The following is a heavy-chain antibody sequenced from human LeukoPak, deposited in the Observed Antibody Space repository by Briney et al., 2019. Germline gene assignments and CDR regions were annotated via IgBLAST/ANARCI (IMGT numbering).Heavy chain of an antibody. CDR1: GYSFTDYY. CDR2: INPNSGGT. D-gene: IGHD2-21*01. CDR3: ARADRLHGGPYLIGP. Sequence: ASVKVSCKTSGYSFTDYYMHWVRQAPGQGLEWMGWINPNSGGTSSAQKFQGRVTMTRDTSITTVYMEVSWLTSDDAAIYYCARADRLHGGPYLIGPWGQGTLVTVSS. J-gene: IGHJ5*02. V-gene: IGHV1-2*02.